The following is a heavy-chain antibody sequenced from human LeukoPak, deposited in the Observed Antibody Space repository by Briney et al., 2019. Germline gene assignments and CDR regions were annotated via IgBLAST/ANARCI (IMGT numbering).Heavy chain of an antibody. D-gene: IGHD5-24*01. V-gene: IGHV2-70*11. CDR3: ARMDRRDGYKFDS. CDR2: IDWDDDK. J-gene: IGHJ4*02. Sequence: SGPTLVNPTQTLTLTCTFSGFSLSISGMCVSWIRQPPGKALEWLARIDWDDDKYYLTSLKTRLTISKDTSKNQVVLIMTNMDPVDTATYFCARMDRRDGYKFDSWGQGILVTVSS. CDR1: GFSLSISGMC.